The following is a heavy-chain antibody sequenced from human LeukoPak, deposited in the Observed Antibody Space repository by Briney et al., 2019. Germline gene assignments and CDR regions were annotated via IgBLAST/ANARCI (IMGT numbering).Heavy chain of an antibody. Sequence: ASVKVSCKASGYTFTSFGISWVRQAPGQGLEWMGWIFPYNGNTNYAQNLQGRVTMTTDTSTSTVYMELRSLRSDDTAVYYCARIIHHITVPDTDFDYWGQGTLVTVAS. CDR1: GYTFTSFG. V-gene: IGHV1-18*01. CDR2: IFPYNGNT. D-gene: IGHD6-19*01. CDR3: ARIIHHITVPDTDFDY. J-gene: IGHJ4*02.